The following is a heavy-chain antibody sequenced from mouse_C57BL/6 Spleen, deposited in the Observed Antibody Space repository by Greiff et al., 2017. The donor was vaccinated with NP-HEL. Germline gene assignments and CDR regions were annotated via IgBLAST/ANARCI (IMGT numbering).Heavy chain of an antibody. CDR3: ARDLNWDGFDY. Sequence: EVQLQESGPGLVKPSQSLSLTCSVTGYSITSGYYWNWIRQFPGNKLEWMGYISYDGSNNYNPSLKNRISITRDTSKNQFFLKLNSVTTEDTATYYCARDLNWDGFDYWGQGTTLTVSS. J-gene: IGHJ2*01. V-gene: IGHV3-6*01. D-gene: IGHD4-1*01. CDR2: ISYDGSN. CDR1: GYSITSGYY.